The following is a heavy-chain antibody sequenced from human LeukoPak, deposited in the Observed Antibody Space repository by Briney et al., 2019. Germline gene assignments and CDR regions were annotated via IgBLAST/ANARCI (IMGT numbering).Heavy chain of an antibody. D-gene: IGHD6-6*01. CDR1: GGSISSGSYY. CDR2: IYTGGST. J-gene: IGHJ5*02. CDR3: ARARAARFPPPFDP. Sequence: SQTLSLTCTVSGGSISSGSYYWRWIRQPAGKGLEWIGRIYTGGSTNYNPSLKSRVTISVDTSKNQFSLKLSSVTAADTAVYYCARARAARFPPPFDPWGQGTLVTVSS. V-gene: IGHV4-61*02.